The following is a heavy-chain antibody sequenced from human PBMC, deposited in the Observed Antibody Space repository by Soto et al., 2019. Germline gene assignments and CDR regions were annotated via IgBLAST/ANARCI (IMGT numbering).Heavy chain of an antibody. V-gene: IGHV5-51*01. CDR3: AKTLVGGGAVDI. Sequence: EVQLVQSGAEVKKPGESLKISCKGSGYSFGNFWIAWVRQMPGKGLEWMGIVYPDDSDIRYSPSFQAQVTIPADKSVSSAYLHLSTLRASDTAIYYCAKTLVGGGAVDIWGQGTVVTVSS. J-gene: IGHJ3*02. D-gene: IGHD1-26*01. CDR2: VYPDDSDI. CDR1: GYSFGNFW.